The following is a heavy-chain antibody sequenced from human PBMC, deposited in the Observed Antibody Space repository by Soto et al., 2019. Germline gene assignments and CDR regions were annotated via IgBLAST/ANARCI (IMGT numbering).Heavy chain of an antibody. CDR3: AREVGYGDFPAARLD. J-gene: IGHJ4*02. CDR1: GGTFSSHS. V-gene: IGHV1-69*06. CDR2: IITLFGTA. Sequence: VQLMQSGAEVKQPGSSVKVSCKASGGTFSSHSINWVRQAPGQGLEWMGGIITLFGTANYAQNFQGRVTITADKSTSTAYMELNSLRSAATAVYYCAREVGYGDFPAARLDWGQGTLVTVSS. D-gene: IGHD4-17*01.